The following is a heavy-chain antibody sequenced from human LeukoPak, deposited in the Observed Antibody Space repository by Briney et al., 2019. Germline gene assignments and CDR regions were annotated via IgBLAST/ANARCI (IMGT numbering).Heavy chain of an antibody. V-gene: IGHV3-15*01. CDR3: TWGSSRYDYFDY. J-gene: IGHJ4*02. CDR2: IKSKTDGGTT. Sequence: TGGSLRLSCAASGFTFSNAWMSWVRQAPGKGLEWVGRIKSKTDGGTTDYAAPVKGRFTISRDDSKNTLYLQMNSLKTEDTAVYYCTWGSSRYDYFDYWGQGTLVTVSS. D-gene: IGHD6-13*01. CDR1: GFTFSNAW.